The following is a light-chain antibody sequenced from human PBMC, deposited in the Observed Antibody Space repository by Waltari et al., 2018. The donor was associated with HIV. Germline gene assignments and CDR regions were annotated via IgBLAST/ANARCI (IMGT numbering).Light chain of an antibody. CDR2: AAS. J-gene: IGKJ4*01. CDR1: QGISSY. V-gene: IGKV1-9*01. Sequence: DIQLTQSPSFLSASVGERVTITCRASQGISSYLAWYQQKPGKAPKLLIYAASTLQSGVPSRFSGSGSGTEFTLTISSLQPEDFATYYCQQLNSDPLTFGGGTKVEIK. CDR3: QQLNSDPLT.